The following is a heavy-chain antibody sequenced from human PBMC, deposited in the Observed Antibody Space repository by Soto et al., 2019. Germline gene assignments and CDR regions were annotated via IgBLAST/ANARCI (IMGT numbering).Heavy chain of an antibody. V-gene: IGHV3-30-3*01. CDR1: GFTFSSYA. CDR2: ISYDGSNK. D-gene: IGHD6-6*01. CDR3: ARDRGSSSSTAWFDP. J-gene: IGHJ5*02. Sequence: QVQLVESGGGVVQPGSSLRLSCAASGFTFSSYAMHWVRQAPGKGLEWVAVISYDGSNKYYADSVKGRFTISRDNSKNTLYLQMNSLRAEDTAVYYCARDRGSSSSTAWFDPWGQGTLVTVSS.